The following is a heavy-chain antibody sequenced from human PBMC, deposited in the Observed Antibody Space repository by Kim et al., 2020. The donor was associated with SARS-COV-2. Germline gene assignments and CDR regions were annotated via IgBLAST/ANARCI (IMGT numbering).Heavy chain of an antibody. Sequence: TSYAQKFQGRVTMTRDTSTSTVYMELSSLRSEDTAVYYCAREDKYGMDVWGQGTTVTVSS. CDR3: AREDKYGMDV. V-gene: IGHV1-46*01. CDR2: T. J-gene: IGHJ6*02.